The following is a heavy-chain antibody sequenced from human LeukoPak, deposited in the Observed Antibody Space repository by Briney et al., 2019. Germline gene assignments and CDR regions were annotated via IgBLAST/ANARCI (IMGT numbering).Heavy chain of an antibody. J-gene: IGHJ4*02. CDR3: AKGRGGSSRSLFDY. CDR2: ISGSGGST. V-gene: IGHV3-23*01. D-gene: IGHD6-13*01. CDR1: GFIFSDYA. Sequence: GGSLRLSCAASGFIFSDYAMSWVRQAPGKGLEWVSAISGSGGSTYYADSVKGRFTISRDNSKNTLYLQMNSLRAEDTAVYYCAKGRGGSSRSLFDYWGQGTLVTVSS.